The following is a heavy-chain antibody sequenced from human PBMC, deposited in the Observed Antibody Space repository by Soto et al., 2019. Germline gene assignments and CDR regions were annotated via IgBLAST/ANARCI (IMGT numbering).Heavy chain of an antibody. CDR2: IIPIFGTA. J-gene: IGHJ6*02. V-gene: IGHV1-69*12. D-gene: IGHD6-6*01. CDR1: GGTFSSYA. Sequence: QVQLVQSGAEVKKPGSSVKVSCKASGGTFSSYAISWVRQAPGQGLEWMGGIIPIFGTANYAQKFQGRVTITADESTSTAYMGLSSLRSEDTAVYYCARGSWQLVAYYYGMDVWGQGTTVTVSS. CDR3: ARGSWQLVAYYYGMDV.